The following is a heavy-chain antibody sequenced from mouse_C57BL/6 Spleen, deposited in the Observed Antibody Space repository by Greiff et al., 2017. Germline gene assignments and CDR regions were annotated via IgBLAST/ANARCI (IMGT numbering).Heavy chain of an antibody. Sequence: QVQLQQPGAELVKPGASVKMSCKASGYTFTSYWITWVKQRPGQGLEWIGDIYPGSGSTNYNEKFQSKATLTVDTSSSTAYMQLSSLTSEDSAVDYCARYPSTVVRYFDVWGTGTTVTVSS. CDR3: ARYPSTVVRYFDV. CDR2: IYPGSGST. CDR1: GYTFTSYW. V-gene: IGHV1-55*01. J-gene: IGHJ1*03. D-gene: IGHD1-1*01.